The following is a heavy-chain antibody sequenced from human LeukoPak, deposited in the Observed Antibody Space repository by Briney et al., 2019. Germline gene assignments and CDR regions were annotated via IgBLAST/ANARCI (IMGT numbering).Heavy chain of an antibody. J-gene: IGHJ4*02. Sequence: SETLSLTCTVSGGSISSSSYYWGWIRQPPGKGLEWIGSLYYSGSTYYNPSLKSRVTISVDTSKNQFSLKLSSVTAADTAVYYCARDRGKSNSGYDYWGQGTLVTVSS. CDR3: ARDRGKSNSGYDY. CDR2: LYYSGST. D-gene: IGHD5-12*01. V-gene: IGHV4-39*07. CDR1: GGSISSSSYY.